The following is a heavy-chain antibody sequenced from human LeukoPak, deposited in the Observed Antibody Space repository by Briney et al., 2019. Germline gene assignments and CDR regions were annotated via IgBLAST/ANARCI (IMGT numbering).Heavy chain of an antibody. D-gene: IGHD6-6*01. V-gene: IGHV1-69*04. CDR2: IIPILGIA. CDR3: ARAGSVAARQRELDY. Sequence: AVKVSCKASGGTFSSYAISWVRRAPGQGLEWMGRIIPILGIANYAQKFQGRVTITADKSTSTAYMELSSLRSEDTAVYYCARAGSVAARQRELDYWGQGTLVTVSS. J-gene: IGHJ4*02. CDR1: GGTFSSYA.